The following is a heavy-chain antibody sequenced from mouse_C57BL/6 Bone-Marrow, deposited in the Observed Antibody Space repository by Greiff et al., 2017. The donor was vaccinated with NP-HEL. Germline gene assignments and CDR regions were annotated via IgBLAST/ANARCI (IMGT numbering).Heavy chain of an antibody. Sequence: QVQLQQSGAELARPGASVKLSCKASGYTFTSYGISWVKQRPGQGLEWIGEIYPRSGNTYYNEKFKGKATLTADKSSGTAYMELRSLTSEGSAVYVCARLPYPQWGYWGQGTSVTVSS. V-gene: IGHV1-81*01. J-gene: IGHJ4*01. CDR1: GYTFTSYG. CDR3: ARLPYPQWGY. CDR2: IYPRSGNT. D-gene: IGHD2-10*01.